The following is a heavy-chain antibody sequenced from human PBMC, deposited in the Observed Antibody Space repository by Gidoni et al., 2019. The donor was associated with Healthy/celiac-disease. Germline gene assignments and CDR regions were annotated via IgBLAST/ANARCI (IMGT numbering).Heavy chain of an antibody. V-gene: IGHV3-30-3*01. J-gene: IGHJ5*02. CDR3: ARDVGSYDYVWGSYRPSGGWFDP. Sequence: QVQLVESGGGVVQPGRSLRLSCAASGFTFSSYAMPWVRPAPGKGLEWVAVISYDGSNKDYADSVKGRFTISRDNSKNTLYLQMNSLRAEDTAVYYCARDVGSYDYVWGSYRPSGGWFDPWGQGTLVTVSS. CDR1: GFTFSSYA. CDR2: ISYDGSNK. D-gene: IGHD3-16*02.